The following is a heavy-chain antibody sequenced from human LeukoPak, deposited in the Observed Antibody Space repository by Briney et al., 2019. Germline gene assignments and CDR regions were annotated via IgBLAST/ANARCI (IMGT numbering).Heavy chain of an antibody. CDR3: ARGTTVLYYMDV. D-gene: IGHD4/OR15-4a*01. Sequence: PGGSLRLSCAASGFTFLSYSMTWVRQAPGKGLEWVANIKQDGSEKYYVDSVKGRFTISRDNAKNSLYLQMNSLRAEDTAVYYCARGTTVLYYMDVWGKGTTVTVSS. CDR1: GFTFLSYS. J-gene: IGHJ6*03. V-gene: IGHV3-7*01. CDR2: IKQDGSEK.